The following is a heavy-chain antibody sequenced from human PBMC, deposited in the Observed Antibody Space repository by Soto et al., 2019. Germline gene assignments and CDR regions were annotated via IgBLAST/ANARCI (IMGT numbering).Heavy chain of an antibody. CDR1: AFSLSTGGVG. D-gene: IGHD2-21*02. V-gene: IGHV2-5*02. CDR3: IQSRCGGDCLQSYASYYYYGMDV. Sequence: QITLKESGPTLVKPTQTLTLTCTFSAFSLSTGGVGVGWIRQPPGKALEWLALIYWDDDKRYSPSLRSRLTITKDTSTYQVVLTMTNMDPVDTATYYCIQSRCGGDCLQSYASYYYYGMDVWGQGTTVTVSS. CDR2: IYWDDDK. J-gene: IGHJ6*02.